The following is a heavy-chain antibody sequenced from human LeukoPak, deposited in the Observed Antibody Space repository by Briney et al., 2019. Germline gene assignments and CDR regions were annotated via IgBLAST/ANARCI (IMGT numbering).Heavy chain of an antibody. J-gene: IGHJ4*02. CDR3: AKGGYYSFFDY. CDR1: GLIFRNYA. D-gene: IGHD2-15*01. V-gene: IGHV3-23*01. CDR2: ISGDGTET. Sequence: PGGSLRLSCTASGLIFRNYAMTWVRQAPRKGLEWVSTISGDGTETFYADSVKGRFTISRDNFKNTHYLQMSSLRAEDTGIYYCAKGGYYSFFDYWGQGTLVTVSS.